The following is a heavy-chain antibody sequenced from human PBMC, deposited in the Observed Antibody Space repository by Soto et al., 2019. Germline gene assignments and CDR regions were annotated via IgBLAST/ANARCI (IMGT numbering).Heavy chain of an antibody. V-gene: IGHV3-48*03. CDR3: ARGYYDFWSGPMDV. Sequence: PGGSLRLSCAASGFTFSSYEMNWVRQASGKGLEWVSYISSSGSTIYYADSVKGRFTISRDNAKNSLYLQMNSLRAEDTAVYYCARGYYDFWSGPMDVWGQGTTVTVSS. CDR2: ISSSGSTI. CDR1: GFTFSSYE. D-gene: IGHD3-3*01. J-gene: IGHJ6*02.